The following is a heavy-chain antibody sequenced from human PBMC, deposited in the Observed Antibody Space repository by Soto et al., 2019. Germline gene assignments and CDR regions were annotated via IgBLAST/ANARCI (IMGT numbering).Heavy chain of an antibody. J-gene: IGHJ4*02. V-gene: IGHV4-34*01. CDR2: INHSGST. Sequence: SETLSLTCAVYGGSFSGYCWSWIRQPPGKGLEWIGEINHSGSTNYNPSLKSRVTISVDTSKNQFSLKLSSVTAADTAVYYCASGGIHYDFWSGYYPRALDYWGQGTLVTVSS. CDR3: ASGGIHYDFWSGYYPRALDY. CDR1: GGSFSGYC. D-gene: IGHD3-3*01.